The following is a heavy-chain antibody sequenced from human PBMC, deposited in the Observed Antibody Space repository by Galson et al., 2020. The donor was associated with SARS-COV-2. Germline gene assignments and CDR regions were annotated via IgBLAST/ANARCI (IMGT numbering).Heavy chain of an antibody. CDR2: IYYSGST. J-gene: IGHJ5*02. Sequence: SETLSLPCTVSGGSISSSSYYWGWIRPPTGKGLEWIGSIYYSGSTYYNPSLTRRVTISVDTSKNQFSLKMSSGTAADTAVYYCAREPLKDFWTGYGNWFDPWGQGTLVTVSS. V-gene: IGHV4-39*07. D-gene: IGHD3-3*01. CDR3: AREPLKDFWTGYGNWFDP. CDR1: GGSISSSSYY.